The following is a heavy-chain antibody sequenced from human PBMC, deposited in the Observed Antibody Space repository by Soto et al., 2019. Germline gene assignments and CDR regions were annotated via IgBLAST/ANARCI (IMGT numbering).Heavy chain of an antibody. D-gene: IGHD3-10*01. V-gene: IGHV1-69*01. Sequence: QVQLVQSGAEVKQPGSSVKVSCKASGGTFSSYAISWVRQAPGQGLEWMGGIIPIFGTANYAKKCQGRVTITADESTSTAYMELSSLRSEDTAVYYCARAPGDYYGSGSYYNGHGAFDIWGQGTMVTVSS. CDR3: ARAPGDYYGSGSYYNGHGAFDI. CDR1: GGTFSSYA. CDR2: IIPIFGTA. J-gene: IGHJ3*02.